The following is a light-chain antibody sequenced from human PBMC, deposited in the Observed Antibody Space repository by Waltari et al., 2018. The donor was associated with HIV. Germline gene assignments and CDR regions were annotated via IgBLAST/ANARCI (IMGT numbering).Light chain of an antibody. V-gene: IGLV3-1*01. CDR2: QDS. J-gene: IGLJ1*01. CDR1: KLGDKY. Sequence: SYELTQPPSVSVSPGQTASITCSGDKLGDKYACWYQQKPGQSPVLVIYQDSKRPSGIPERFSGSKSGNTASLTVSGLQAEDEADYYCSSHAGSNNYVFGTGTKVTVL. CDR3: SSHAGSNNYV.